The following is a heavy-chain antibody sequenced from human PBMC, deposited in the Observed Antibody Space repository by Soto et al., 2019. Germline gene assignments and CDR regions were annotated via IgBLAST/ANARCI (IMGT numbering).Heavy chain of an antibody. V-gene: IGHV5-10-1*01. CDR3: ARRAKDYYYYGMDV. CDR2: IDPSGSYT. J-gene: IGHJ6*02. CDR1: GYSFTSYW. Sequence: GESLKISCXGSGYSFTSYWISWVRQMPGKGLEWMGRIDPSGSYTNYSPSFQGHVTISADKSISTAYLQWSSLKASDTAMYYCARRAKDYYYYGMDVWGQGTTVTVSS.